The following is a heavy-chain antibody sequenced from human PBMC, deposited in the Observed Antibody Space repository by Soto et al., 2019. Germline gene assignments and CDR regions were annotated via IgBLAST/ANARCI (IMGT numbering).Heavy chain of an antibody. J-gene: IGHJ4*02. D-gene: IGHD3-22*01. V-gene: IGHV3-73*02. CDR3: TMTFDGSDYFSPDVDY. CDR1: GFTFSGSA. Sequence: EVQLVESGGDLVQPGGSLKLSCAASGFTFSGSAMHWVRQASGKGLEWVGHIRRRAKNYAKVYAAAVKGRFMISRDDSKHTAYLQMNSLKTVDTAVYYCTMTFDGSDYFSPDVDYWGQGTLVTVSS. CDR2: IRRRAKNYAK.